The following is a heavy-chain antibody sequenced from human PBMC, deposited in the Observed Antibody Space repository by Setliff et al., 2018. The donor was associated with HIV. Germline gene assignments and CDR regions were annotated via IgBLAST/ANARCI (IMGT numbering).Heavy chain of an antibody. J-gene: IGHJ4*02. CDR1: GLTFSSYS. D-gene: IGHD1-26*01. V-gene: IGHV3-21*01. Sequence: PGESLKISCAASGLTFSSYSMNWVRQAPGKGLEWVSYISSSSSYTHYADSVKGRFTISRDNVKNSLYLQMDSLRAEDTAVYYCARDRYSGSSTDYWGQGTLVTVSS. CDR3: ARDRYSGSSTDY. CDR2: ISSSSSYT.